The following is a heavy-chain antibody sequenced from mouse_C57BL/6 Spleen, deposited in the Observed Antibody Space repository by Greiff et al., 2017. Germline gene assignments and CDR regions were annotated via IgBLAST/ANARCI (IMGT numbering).Heavy chain of an antibody. CDR1: GFTFSDYG. Sequence: EVHLVESGGGLVKPGGSLKLSCAASGFTFSDYGMHWVRQAPEKGLEWVAYISSGSSTIYYADTVKGRFTISRDNAKNTLFLQMTSLRSEDTAMYYCARDDPAWFAYWGQGTLVTVSA. CDR2: ISSGSSTI. J-gene: IGHJ3*01. CDR3: ARDDPAWFAY. V-gene: IGHV5-17*01.